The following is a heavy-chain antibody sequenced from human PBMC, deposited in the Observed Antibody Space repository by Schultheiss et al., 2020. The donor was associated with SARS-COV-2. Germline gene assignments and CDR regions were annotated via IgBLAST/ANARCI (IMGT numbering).Heavy chain of an antibody. CDR3: VKEGEEMGTS. V-gene: IGHV3-23*01. Sequence: GGSLRLSCAASGFTFSTYSMNWVRQAPGKGLEWVSAISGSGGSTYYADSVKGRFTISRDNSKNTLYLQMNSLRVDDTAVYYCVKEGEEMGTSWGQGTLVTVSS. D-gene: IGHD5-24*01. J-gene: IGHJ4*02. CDR2: ISGSGGST. CDR1: GFTFSTYS.